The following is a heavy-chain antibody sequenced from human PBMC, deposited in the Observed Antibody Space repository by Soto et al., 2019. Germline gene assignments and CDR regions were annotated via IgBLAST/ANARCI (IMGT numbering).Heavy chain of an antibody. D-gene: IGHD1-7*01. Sequence: QVQLVQSGAEVKKPGSSVKVSCKASGGTFSSYAISWVRQAPGQGLEWMGGIIPIFGTANYAQKFQGRVTITADKSTSTAYMELSSLRSEDTAVYYCASQGSWNWNYVSHPNYYYYGMDVWGQGTTVTVSS. J-gene: IGHJ6*02. CDR3: ASQGSWNWNYVSHPNYYYYGMDV. CDR2: IIPIFGTA. V-gene: IGHV1-69*06. CDR1: GGTFSSYA.